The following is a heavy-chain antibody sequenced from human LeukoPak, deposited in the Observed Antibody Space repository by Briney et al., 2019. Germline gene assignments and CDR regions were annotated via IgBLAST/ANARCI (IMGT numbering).Heavy chain of an antibody. CDR2: INHSGST. Sequence: PSETLPLTCAVYGGSFSGYYWSWIRQPPGKGLEWIGEINHSGSTNYNPSLKSRVTISVDTSKNQFSLKLSSVTAADTAVYYCARDSSGWPDYGMDVWGQGTTVTVSS. CDR3: ARDSSGWPDYGMDV. J-gene: IGHJ6*02. CDR1: GGSFSGYY. V-gene: IGHV4-34*01. D-gene: IGHD6-19*01.